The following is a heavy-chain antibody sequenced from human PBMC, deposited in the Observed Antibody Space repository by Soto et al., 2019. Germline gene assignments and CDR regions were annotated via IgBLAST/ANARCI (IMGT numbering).Heavy chain of an antibody. Sequence: PGESLKISCKGSGYSFTSYWISWVRQMPGKGLEWMGRIDPSDSYTNYSPSFQGHVTISADKSISTAYLQWSSLKASDTAMYYCARHSDSGYDYYYNAMDVWGQGTTVTVSS. V-gene: IGHV5-10-1*01. CDR2: IDPSDSYT. J-gene: IGHJ6*02. D-gene: IGHD5-12*01. CDR1: GYSFTSYW. CDR3: ARHSDSGYDYYYNAMDV.